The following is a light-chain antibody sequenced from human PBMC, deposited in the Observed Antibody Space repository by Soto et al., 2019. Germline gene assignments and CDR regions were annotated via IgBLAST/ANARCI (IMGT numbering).Light chain of an antibody. CDR2: GAS. CDR1: QSVSSSY. CDR3: QQFGSPFP. J-gene: IGKJ3*01. Sequence: EIVLTQSPGTLSLSPGERATLSCRASQSVSSSYLAWYQHKPGQAPRLLIYGASTRATGIPDRFSGSGSGTEFTLTISRLEPDDFAVYYCQQFGSPFPFGPGTKVDLQ. V-gene: IGKV3-20*01.